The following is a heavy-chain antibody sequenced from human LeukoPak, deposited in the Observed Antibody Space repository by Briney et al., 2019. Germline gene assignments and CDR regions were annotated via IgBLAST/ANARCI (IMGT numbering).Heavy chain of an antibody. V-gene: IGHV4-39*07. CDR2: IYYSGST. Sequence: SETLSLTCTVSGGSISSYYWGWIRQPPGKGLEWIGSIYYSGSTYYNPSLKSRVTISVDTSKNQFSLKLSSVTAADTAVYYCARGKIAVAGQGLIGYWGQGTLVTVSS. CDR3: ARGKIAVAGQGLIGY. D-gene: IGHD6-19*01. CDR1: GGSISSYY. J-gene: IGHJ4*02.